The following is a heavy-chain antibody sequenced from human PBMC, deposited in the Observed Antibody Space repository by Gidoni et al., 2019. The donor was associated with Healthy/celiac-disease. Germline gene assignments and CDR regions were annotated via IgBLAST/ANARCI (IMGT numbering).Heavy chain of an antibody. V-gene: IGHV4-34*01. CDR3: AGIVGTNGQIKGDY. J-gene: IGHJ4*02. D-gene: IGHD1-26*01. CDR2: INHSERT. Sequence: QVQLQHCCAGLLKPPATLSLTSAVSGGSFSGYYWGWIRQPPGKGLEWIGEINHSERTNYNPSLKRRVTISEDTSKNQFSLKLSSGTDADTAVYYWAGIVGTNGQIKGDYWGQGTLVTVSS. CDR1: GGSFSGYY.